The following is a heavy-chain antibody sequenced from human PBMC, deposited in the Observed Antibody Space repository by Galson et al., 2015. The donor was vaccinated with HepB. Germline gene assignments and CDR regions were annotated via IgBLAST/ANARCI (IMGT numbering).Heavy chain of an antibody. J-gene: IGHJ4*02. CDR3: ARPEQDCGAGVGWAFDY. Sequence: SLRLSCAASGFTFTTYSMNWVRQAPGKGLEWLSYISSGSNTIFYAHSVRGRFTISRDNAKNSLYLQMHSLRDEDTAVYYCARPEQDCGAGVGWAFDYWGQGTLVTVST. D-gene: IGHD4-17*01. V-gene: IGHV3-48*02. CDR1: GFTFTTYS. CDR2: ISSGSNTI.